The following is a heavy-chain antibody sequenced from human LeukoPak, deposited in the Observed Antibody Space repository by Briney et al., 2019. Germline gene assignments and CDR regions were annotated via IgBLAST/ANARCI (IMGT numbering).Heavy chain of an antibody. D-gene: IGHD6-13*01. V-gene: IGHV4-30-4*01. CDR3: ARGKAAAGHFDY. J-gene: IGHJ4*02. CDR2: IYYSGST. Sequence: SETLSLTCTVSGGSISSSDYYWSWIRQPPGKGLEWIGYIYYSGSTYYNPSLKSRVTISVDTSKNQFSLKLSSVTAADTAVYYCARGKAAAGHFDYWGQGTLVTVSS. CDR1: GGSISSSDYY.